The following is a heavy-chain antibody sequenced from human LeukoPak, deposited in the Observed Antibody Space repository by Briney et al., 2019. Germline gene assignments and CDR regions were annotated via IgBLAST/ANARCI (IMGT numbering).Heavy chain of an antibody. V-gene: IGHV1-2*02. CDR1: EYRFTRYF. CDR2: INRDSGGT. CDR3: ARFAVDNTNDY. D-gene: IGHD2-8*01. J-gene: IGHJ4*02. Sequence: ASVRVSCKASEYRFTRYFMHWVRQAPGQGREGMGWINRDSGGTKYAQKSQGRATMARDTPTSTAYMDLSGLTSDDTAVYYCARFAVDNTNDYWGRGTLVTVSS.